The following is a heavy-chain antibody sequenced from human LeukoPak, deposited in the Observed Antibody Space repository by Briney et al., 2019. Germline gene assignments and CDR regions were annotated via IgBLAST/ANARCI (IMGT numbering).Heavy chain of an antibody. V-gene: IGHV4-39*07. D-gene: IGHD2-2*01. J-gene: IGHJ3*02. CDR3: ASRYCSSTSCSADAFDI. Sequence: PSETLSLTCTVSGGSISSSSYYWGWIRQPPGKGLEWIVSIYYSGSTYYNPSLKSRVTISVDTSKNQFSLKLSSVTAADTAVYYCASRYCSSTSCSADAFDIWGQGTMVTVSS. CDR2: IYYSGST. CDR1: GGSISSSSYY.